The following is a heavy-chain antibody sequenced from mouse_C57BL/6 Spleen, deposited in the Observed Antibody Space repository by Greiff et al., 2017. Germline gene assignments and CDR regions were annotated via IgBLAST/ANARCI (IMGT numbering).Heavy chain of an antibody. J-gene: IGHJ4*01. CDR2: ISSGGDYI. Sequence: EVKLQESGEGLVKPGGSLKLSCAASGFTFSSYAMSWVRQTPEKRLEWVAYISSGGDYIYYADTVKGRFTISRDNARNTLYLQMSSLKSEDTAMYYCTREIASDAMDYWGQGTSVTVSS. CDR3: TREIASDAMDY. CDR1: GFTFSSYA. D-gene: IGHD3-2*02. V-gene: IGHV5-9-1*02.